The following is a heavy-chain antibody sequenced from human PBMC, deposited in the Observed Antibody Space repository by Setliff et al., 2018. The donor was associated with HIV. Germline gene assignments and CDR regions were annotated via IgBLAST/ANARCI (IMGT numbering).Heavy chain of an antibody. Sequence: GESLKISCAASGFTFSSYWMHWVRQLPGKGLVWVSSMNSDGSRTTYADSVKGRFTISRDNAKKMLYVQMNSLRAEDTAVYYCAKDRLNPQSNNWFDPWGQGTLVTVSS. J-gene: IGHJ5*02. D-gene: IGHD3-16*01. V-gene: IGHV3-74*03. CDR3: AKDRLNPQSNNWFDP. CDR2: MNSDGSRT. CDR1: GFTFSSYW.